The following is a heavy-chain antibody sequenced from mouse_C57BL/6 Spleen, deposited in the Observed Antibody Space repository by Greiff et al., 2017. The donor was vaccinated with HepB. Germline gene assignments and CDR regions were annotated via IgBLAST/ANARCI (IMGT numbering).Heavy chain of an antibody. CDR3: AREDGYRFDY. Sequence: EVKLVESGGGLVKPGGSLKLSCAASGFTFSSYAMSWVRQTPEKRLEWVATISDGGSYTYYPDNVKGRFTISRDNAKNNLDLHMSHLKSEDTAMYYCAREDGYRFDYWGQGTTLTVSS. D-gene: IGHD2-3*01. J-gene: IGHJ2*01. CDR2: ISDGGSYT. CDR1: GFTFSSYA. V-gene: IGHV5-4*01.